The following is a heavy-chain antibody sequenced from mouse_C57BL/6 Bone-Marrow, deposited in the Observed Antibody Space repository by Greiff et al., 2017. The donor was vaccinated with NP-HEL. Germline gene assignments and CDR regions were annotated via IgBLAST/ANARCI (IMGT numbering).Heavy chain of an antibody. D-gene: IGHD2-12*01. CDR2: ISSGGDYI. Sequence: EVKVVESGEGLVKPGGSLKLSCAASGFTFSSYAMSWVRQTPEKRLEWVAYISSGGDYIYYADTVKGRFTISRDNARNTLYLQMSSLKSEDTAMYYCTRDTYSHAYWGQGTLVTVSA. V-gene: IGHV5-9-1*02. J-gene: IGHJ3*01. CDR3: TRDTYSHAY. CDR1: GFTFSSYA.